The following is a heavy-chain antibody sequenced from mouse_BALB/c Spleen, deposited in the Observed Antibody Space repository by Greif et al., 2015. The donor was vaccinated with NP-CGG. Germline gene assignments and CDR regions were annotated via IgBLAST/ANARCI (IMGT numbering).Heavy chain of an antibody. Sequence: VKLVESGPGLVAPSQSLSITCTISGFSLTSYGVHWVRQPPGKGLEWLVVIWSDGSTTYNSALKSRLSISKDNSKSQVFLKMNSLQTDDTAMYYCARHSKGDYAMDYWGQGTSVTVSS. CDR2: IWSDGST. V-gene: IGHV2-6-1*01. J-gene: IGHJ4*01. CDR3: ARHSKGDYAMDY. CDR1: GFSLTSYG.